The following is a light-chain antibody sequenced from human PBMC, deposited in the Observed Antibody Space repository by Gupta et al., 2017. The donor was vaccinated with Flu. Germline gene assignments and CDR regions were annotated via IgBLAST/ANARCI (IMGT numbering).Light chain of an antibody. V-gene: IGKV1-33*01. CDR1: QDISNY. CDR2: DAS. J-gene: IGKJ5*01. CDR3: QQYDKLPSIT. Sequence: DIQMTQSPSSLSASVGDRVTITCQANQDISNYLNWYQQKPGKAPKLLIYDASTLATGVSSRFSGRGSGTDFTFTISSLQPEDIATYYCQQYDKLPSITFVQGTRLEIK.